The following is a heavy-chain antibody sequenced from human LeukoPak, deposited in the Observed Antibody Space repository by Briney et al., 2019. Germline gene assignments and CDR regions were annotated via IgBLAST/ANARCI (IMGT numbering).Heavy chain of an antibody. D-gene: IGHD5-18*01. V-gene: IGHV3-74*01. CDR3: VRGQLWSYYHDY. CDR1: GFTFSSYW. Sequence: GGSLRLSCAAPGFTFSSYWLHWVRQAPGKGLVWVSRIKGDERSTNYADSVKGRFTISRDNAKNTVYLEMNGLRAEDTAVYYCVRGQLWSYYHDYWGQGTLVTVSS. CDR2: IKGDERST. J-gene: IGHJ4*02.